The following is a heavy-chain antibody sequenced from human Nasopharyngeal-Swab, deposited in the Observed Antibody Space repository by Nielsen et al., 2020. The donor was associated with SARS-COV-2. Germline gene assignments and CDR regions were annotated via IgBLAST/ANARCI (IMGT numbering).Heavy chain of an antibody. CDR3: ARLQWLDTGIDAFDI. D-gene: IGHD6-19*01. V-gene: IGHV3-21*01. Sequence: VGQAPGKGLEWVSSISSSSSYIYYADSVKGRFTISRDNAKNSLYLQMNSLRAEDTAVYYCARLQWLDTGIDAFDIWGQGTMVTVSS. CDR2: ISSSSSYI. J-gene: IGHJ3*02.